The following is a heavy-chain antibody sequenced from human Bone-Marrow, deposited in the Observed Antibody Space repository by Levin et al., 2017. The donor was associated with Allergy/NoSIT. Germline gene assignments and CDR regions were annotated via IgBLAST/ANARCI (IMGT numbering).Heavy chain of an antibody. J-gene: IGHJ4*02. CDR3: TADVEESSGYSCDY. CDR1: GFTLNKAW. V-gene: IGHV3-15*05. D-gene: IGHD3-22*01. Sequence: GESLKISCAASGFTLNKAWMTWVRQAPGRGLECVGRIKRKSDGETRDYAAPVKGRFTISRDDSENTVYLQMNSLTTEDTAMYYCTADVEESSGYSCDYWGQGTLVTVSS. CDR2: IKRKSDGETR.